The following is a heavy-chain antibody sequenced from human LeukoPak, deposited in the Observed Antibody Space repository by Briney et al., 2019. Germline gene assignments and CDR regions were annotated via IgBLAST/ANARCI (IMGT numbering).Heavy chain of an antibody. V-gene: IGHV3-33*01. D-gene: IGHD3-22*01. CDR2: IWYDGSNK. CDR1: GFTFRSYG. Sequence: GGSLRLPCAASGFTFRSYGMHWVRQAPGKGLEWVAVIWYDGSNKYYADSVKGRFTISRDNSKNTLYLQMNSLRAEDTAVYYCARDSYYDHSGGDFDYWGQGTLVTVSS. J-gene: IGHJ4*02. CDR3: ARDSYYDHSGGDFDY.